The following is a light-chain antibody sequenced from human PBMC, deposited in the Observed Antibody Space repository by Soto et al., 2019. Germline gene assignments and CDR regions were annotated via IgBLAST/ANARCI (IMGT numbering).Light chain of an antibody. J-gene: IGKJ1*01. CDR1: QSVSSTY. V-gene: IGKV3-20*01. CDR2: GAS. Sequence: GTLSCRASQSVSSTYLTWYQQKPGQAPRLLIYGASSRATGIPDRFSGSGSGTDFTLTISRLEPEDFAVYYCQQFGGSPSFGQGTKGDIK. CDR3: QQFGGSPS.